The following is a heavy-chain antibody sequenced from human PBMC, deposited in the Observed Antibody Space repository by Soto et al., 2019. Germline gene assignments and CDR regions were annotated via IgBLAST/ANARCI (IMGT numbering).Heavy chain of an antibody. CDR1: GFSLTSRPMG. Sequence: QITLKESGPTRVKPTQTLTLTCTFSGFSLTSRPMGVGWLRQPPGKALEWLVFIYWDDDKRYSPSLKNRLTITKDTSGKQVVLTMTNMDPLDTATYYCAHRLSGFNWNGGYFDYWGQGALVTVSS. CDR2: IYWDDDK. J-gene: IGHJ4*02. V-gene: IGHV2-5*02. D-gene: IGHD1-1*01. CDR3: AHRLSGFNWNGGYFDY.